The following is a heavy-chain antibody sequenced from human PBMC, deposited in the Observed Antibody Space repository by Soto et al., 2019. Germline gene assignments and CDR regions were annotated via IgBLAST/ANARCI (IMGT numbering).Heavy chain of an antibody. D-gene: IGHD6-13*01. CDR2: ISYDGSNK. CDR3: ARDRGAESSSPQPKQLVLYAFDI. J-gene: IGHJ3*02. CDR1: GFTFSSYA. Sequence: QVQLVESGGGVVQPGRSLRLSCAASGFTFSSYAMHWVRQAPGKGLEWVAVISYDGSNKYYADSVKGRFTISRDNSKNTLYLQMNSLRAEDTAVYYCARDRGAESSSPQPKQLVLYAFDIWGQGTMVTVSS. V-gene: IGHV3-30-3*01.